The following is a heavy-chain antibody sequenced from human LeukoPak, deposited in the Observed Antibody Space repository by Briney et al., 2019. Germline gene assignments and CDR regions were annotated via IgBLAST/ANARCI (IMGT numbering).Heavy chain of an antibody. CDR1: GFTFSSYG. CDR3: AKDLEPQLVGAADY. J-gene: IGHJ4*02. Sequence: GGSLRLSCAASGFTFSSYGMHWVRQAPGKGLEWVAVISYDGSNKYYADSVKGRLTISRDNSKNTLYLQMNSLRAEGTAVYYCAKDLEPQLVGAADYWGQGTLVTVSS. D-gene: IGHD1-26*01. CDR2: ISYDGSNK. V-gene: IGHV3-30*18.